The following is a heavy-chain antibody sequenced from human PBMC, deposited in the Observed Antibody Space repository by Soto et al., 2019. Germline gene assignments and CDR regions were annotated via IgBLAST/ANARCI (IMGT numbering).Heavy chain of an antibody. V-gene: IGHV3-53*01. CDR2: IYSGGST. CDR3: ATYNCLDY. CDR1: GFTVSNNY. D-gene: IGHD2-2*02. J-gene: IGHJ4*02. Sequence: GSLRLSCAASGFTVSNNYMSWVRQAPGKGLEWVSLIYSGGSTFYADSVKGRFTISRDNSKNTLFLQMNSLRAEDTAVYFCATYNCLDYWGQGTLVPVSS.